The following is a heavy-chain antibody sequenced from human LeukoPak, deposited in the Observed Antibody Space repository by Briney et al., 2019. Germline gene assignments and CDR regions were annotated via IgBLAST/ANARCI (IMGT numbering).Heavy chain of an antibody. D-gene: IGHD3-10*01. CDR2: ISTTSNTI. CDR3: ARVVRGVIDY. J-gene: IGHJ4*02. V-gene: IGHV3-48*02. CDR1: GFTFSSYS. Sequence: GGSLRLSCAASGFTFSSYSMNWVRQPPGKGLEWVSHISTTSNTIFYADSVKGRFTISRDNAENPLYLQMNSLRDEDTAVYYSARVVRGVIDYWGQGTLVTVSS.